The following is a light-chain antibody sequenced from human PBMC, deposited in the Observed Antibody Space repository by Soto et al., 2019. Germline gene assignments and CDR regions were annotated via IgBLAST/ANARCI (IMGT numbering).Light chain of an antibody. V-gene: IGKV3-15*01. CDR2: GAS. CDR1: QSVSTN. Sequence: EIVMTQSPATLSVSPGERATLSCRASQSVSTNLAWYQQKPGQAPRLLMYGASTRATGIPARFSGSGSGTEFTLTISSLQSEDFAVYYCQQYNNWPLTFGGGTKVEFK. CDR3: QQYNNWPLT. J-gene: IGKJ4*01.